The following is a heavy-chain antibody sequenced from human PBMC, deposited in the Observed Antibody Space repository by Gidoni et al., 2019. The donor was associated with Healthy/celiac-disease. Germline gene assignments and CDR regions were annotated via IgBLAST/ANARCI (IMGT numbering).Heavy chain of an antibody. D-gene: IGHD3-10*01. V-gene: IGHV1-69*01. Sequence: QLQLMQSGAEVKKPGSSVKVSCKTSGGTCSSYAISWVRQAPGQGLAWMGGIIRIFGTANSGQKLQGRVTITVDESTSTAYMELSSLRSEDTAVYYCARDNGSGSYSGLYYWGQGTLVTVSS. CDR2: IIRIFGTA. CDR3: ARDNGSGSYSGLYY. J-gene: IGHJ4*02. CDR1: GGTCSSYA.